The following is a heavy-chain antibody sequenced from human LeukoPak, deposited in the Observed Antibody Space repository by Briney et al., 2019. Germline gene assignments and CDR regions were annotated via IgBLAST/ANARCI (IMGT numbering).Heavy chain of an antibody. V-gene: IGHV4-39*01. CDR1: GGSISSSSYY. CDR2: IYYSGST. Sequence: PSETLSLTCTVSGGSISSSSYYWGWIRQPPGKGLEWIGSIYYSGSTYYNPSLKSRVTISVDTSKNQFSLKLSSVTAADTAVYYCARHPRVITYFDYWGQGTLVTVSS. D-gene: IGHD3-22*01. CDR3: ARHPRVITYFDY. J-gene: IGHJ4*02.